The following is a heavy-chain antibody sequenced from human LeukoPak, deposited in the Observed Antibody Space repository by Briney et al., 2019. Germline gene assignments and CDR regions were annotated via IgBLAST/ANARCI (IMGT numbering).Heavy chain of an antibody. D-gene: IGHD5-12*01. V-gene: IGHV4-61*08. Sequence: SETLSLTCTVSGGSISSGGYYWGWIRQPPGKGLEWIGYIYYSGSTNYNPSLKSRVTISVDTSKNQFSLKLSSVTAADTAVYYCARDAGYSGYDAGIDYWGQGTLVTVSS. CDR1: GGSISSGGYY. CDR2: IYYSGST. J-gene: IGHJ4*02. CDR3: ARDAGYSGYDAGIDY.